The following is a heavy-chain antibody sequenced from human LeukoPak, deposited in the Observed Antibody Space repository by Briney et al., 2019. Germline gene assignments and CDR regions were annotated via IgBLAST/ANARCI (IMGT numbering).Heavy chain of an antibody. CDR2: ISIDGVYK. V-gene: IGHV3-30*03. D-gene: IGHD5-24*01. Sequence: GGSLRLSCAASGFSFSSQGMHWVRQAPGEGLKWVAVISIDGVYKYYADSVKGRFIISRDNSKNTLYLQMNSLRAEDTAVYYCARGLEMATKIWPFDYWGQGTLVTVSS. CDR1: GFSFSSQG. J-gene: IGHJ4*02. CDR3: ARGLEMATKIWPFDY.